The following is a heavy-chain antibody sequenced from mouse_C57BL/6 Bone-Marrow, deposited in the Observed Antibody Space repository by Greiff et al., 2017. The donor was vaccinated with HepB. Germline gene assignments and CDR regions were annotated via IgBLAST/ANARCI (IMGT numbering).Heavy chain of an antibody. CDR1: GFTFSDYG. J-gene: IGHJ1*03. Sequence: EVMLVESGGGLVKPGGSLKLSCAASGFTFSDYGMHWVRQAPEKGLEWVAYISSGSSTIYYADTVKGPFTISRDNAKNTLFLQMTSLRSEDTAMYYCAKSGGSSYYWYFDVWGTGTTVTVSS. V-gene: IGHV5-17*01. CDR2: ISSGSSTI. CDR3: AKSGGSSYYWYFDV. D-gene: IGHD1-1*01.